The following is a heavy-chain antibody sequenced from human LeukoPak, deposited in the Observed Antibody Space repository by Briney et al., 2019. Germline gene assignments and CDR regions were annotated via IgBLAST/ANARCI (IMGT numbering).Heavy chain of an antibody. CDR2: IYNGGGT. D-gene: IGHD3-10*01. Sequence: GGSLRLSCAVSGFTVSSNYMSWVRQAPGKGLEWVSVIYNGGGTYYADSVKGRFTISRDNSKNTVYLQMNSLRVEDTAVYYCARSRGTFFPHDYWGQGTLVTVTS. CDR3: ARSRGTFFPHDY. J-gene: IGHJ4*02. CDR1: GFTVSSNY. V-gene: IGHV3-66*01.